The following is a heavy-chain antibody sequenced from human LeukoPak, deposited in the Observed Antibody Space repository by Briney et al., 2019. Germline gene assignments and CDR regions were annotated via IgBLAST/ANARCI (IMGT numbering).Heavy chain of an antibody. V-gene: IGHV4-34*01. CDR2: INHSGST. D-gene: IGHD6-6*01. Sequence: PSETLSLTCAVYGGSFSGYYWSWIRQPPGKGLEWIGEINHSGSTNYNPSLKSRVTISVDTSKNQFSLKLSSVTAADTAVYYCARTSIAARRRQHLYDYWGQGTLVTVSS. J-gene: IGHJ4*02. CDR3: ARTSIAARRRQHLYDY. CDR1: GGSFSGYY.